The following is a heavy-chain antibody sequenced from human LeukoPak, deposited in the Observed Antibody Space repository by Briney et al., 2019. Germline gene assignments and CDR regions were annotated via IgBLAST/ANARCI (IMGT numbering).Heavy chain of an antibody. CDR2: ISYDGRNI. Sequence: GGSLRLSCAASGFTVSSNYMSWVRQAPGKGLEWVAVISYDGRNIHYPDSVKGRFTISRDISTDTLWLQMDSLRTEDTAVYYCAKGPLRGTAAAIDYWGQGTLVTVSS. CDR1: GFTVSSNY. V-gene: IGHV3-30*18. J-gene: IGHJ4*02. D-gene: IGHD2-2*01. CDR3: AKGPLRGTAAAIDY.